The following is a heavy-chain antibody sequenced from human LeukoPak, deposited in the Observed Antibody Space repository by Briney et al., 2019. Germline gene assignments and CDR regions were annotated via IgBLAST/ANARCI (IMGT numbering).Heavy chain of an antibody. J-gene: IGHJ3*02. CDR2: IYHSGST. V-gene: IGHV4-30-2*01. D-gene: IGHD2-2*01. Sequence: SETLSLTCTVSGVSISSGGYYWSWIRQPPGKGLEWIGYIYHSGSTYYNPSLKSRVTISVDRSKNQFSLKLSSVTAADTAVYYCARDIGYCSSTSCTLGAFDIWGQGTMVSVSS. CDR3: ARDIGYCSSTSCTLGAFDI. CDR1: GVSISSGGYY.